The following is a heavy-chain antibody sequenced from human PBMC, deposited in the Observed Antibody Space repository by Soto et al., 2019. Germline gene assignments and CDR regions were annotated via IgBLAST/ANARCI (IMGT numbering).Heavy chain of an antibody. J-gene: IGHJ5*02. CDR2: IIPIFGTA. Sequence: QVQLVQSGAEVKKPGSSVKVSCKASGGTFSGYAISWVRQAPGQGLEWMGGIIPIFGTANYAQKFQGRVTITADESTSTAYMELSSLRSEDTAVYYCAREVSSGQNNWFDPWGQGTLVTVSS. D-gene: IGHD6-19*01. V-gene: IGHV1-69*01. CDR1: GGTFSGYA. CDR3: AREVSSGQNNWFDP.